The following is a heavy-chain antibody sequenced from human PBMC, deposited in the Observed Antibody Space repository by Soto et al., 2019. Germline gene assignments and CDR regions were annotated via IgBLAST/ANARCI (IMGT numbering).Heavy chain of an antibody. D-gene: IGHD5-18*01. CDR2: INPSGGTT. J-gene: IGHJ4*02. V-gene: IGHV1-46*01. CDR3: AVGYSYGYVLDY. CDR1: GYTFTSYS. Sequence: ASVKVSCKASGYTFTSYSMHWVRQAPGQGLEWMGIINPSGGTTSYAQKFQGRVTMTRDTSTSTVYMELSSLRSEDTAVYYCAVGYSYGYVLDYWGQGTQVTVYS.